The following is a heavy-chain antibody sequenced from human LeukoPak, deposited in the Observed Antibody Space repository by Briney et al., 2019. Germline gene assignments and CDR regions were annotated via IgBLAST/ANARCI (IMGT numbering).Heavy chain of an antibody. V-gene: IGHV3-23*01. J-gene: IGHJ4*02. CDR3: AKEAMVRGVIGDY. Sequence: PGGSLRLSCAASGLTSSSYAVTWFRQAPGKGLDGVSAIIGSGGSTYYADSVKGRFTISRDNSKNTLYLQMNSLRAGDTAVYYCAKEAMVRGVIGDYWGQGTLVTVSS. CDR2: IIGSGGST. D-gene: IGHD3-10*01. CDR1: GLTSSSYA.